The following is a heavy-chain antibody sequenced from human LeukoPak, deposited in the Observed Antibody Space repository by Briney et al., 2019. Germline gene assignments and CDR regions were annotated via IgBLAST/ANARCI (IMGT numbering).Heavy chain of an antibody. J-gene: IGHJ4*02. Sequence: GGSLRLSCAASGFSFSGYSMNWVRQAPGKGLEWVSYISSSSSAIYYADSVKGRFTISGDNAKNSLYLQMNSLRDEDTAVYYCARVGIAVAQFFDYWGQGTLVTVSS. CDR2: ISSSSSAI. D-gene: IGHD6-19*01. CDR3: ARVGIAVAQFFDY. V-gene: IGHV3-48*02. CDR1: GFSFSGYS.